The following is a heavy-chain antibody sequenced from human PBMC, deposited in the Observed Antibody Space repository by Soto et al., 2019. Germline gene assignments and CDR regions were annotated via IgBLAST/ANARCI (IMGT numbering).Heavy chain of an antibody. Sequence: EVQLVESGGGLIQPGGSLRLSCAASGFTVSSNYMSWVRQAPGKGLEWVSVIYSGGSTYYADSVKGRFTISRDNSKNTLYLQMNSLRAEDTAVYYCASRTVWYHYYYYGMDVWGQGTTVTVSS. CDR3: ASRTVWYHYYYYGMDV. V-gene: IGHV3-53*01. J-gene: IGHJ6*02. CDR1: GFTVSSNY. D-gene: IGHD3-16*01. CDR2: IYSGGST.